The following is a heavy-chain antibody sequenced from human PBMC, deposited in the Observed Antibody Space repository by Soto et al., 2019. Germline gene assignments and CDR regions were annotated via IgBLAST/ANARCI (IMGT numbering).Heavy chain of an antibody. CDR3: ERHVPHNWFDS. V-gene: IGHV3-74*01. CDR2: INRDANDI. CDR1: RGAFGDYW. J-gene: IGHJ5*01. D-gene: IGHD3-10*02. Sequence: EVQLVESGGGLVQPGGSLRLSCEASRGAFGDYWMHWFRQAPGKGLVWVSRINRDANDIIYADSVKGRFTDSRDNAKNMVFLKIHSLRVEDTAVYYCERHVPHNWFDSWGQGTQVTVSS.